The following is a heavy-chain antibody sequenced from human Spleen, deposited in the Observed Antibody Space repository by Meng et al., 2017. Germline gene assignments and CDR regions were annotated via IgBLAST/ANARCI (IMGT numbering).Heavy chain of an antibody. CDR2: ISPTANTT. V-gene: IGHV3-48*03. J-gene: IGHJ3*01. D-gene: IGHD3-22*01. CDR1: GFTLSDYE. CDR3: ARDRHYDSSGFYVAHDAFDV. Sequence: GESLKISCVGSGFTLSDYEMNWVRQAPGKGLEWISYISPTANTTYYVHSVKGRFTISRDNRKNSLYLQMNSLTVEDTAVYYCARDRHYDSSGFYVAHDAFDVWGPGTLVTVSS.